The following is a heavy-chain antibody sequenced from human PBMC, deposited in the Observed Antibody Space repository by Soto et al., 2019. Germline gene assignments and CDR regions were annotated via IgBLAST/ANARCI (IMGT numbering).Heavy chain of an antibody. V-gene: IGHV1-69*13. J-gene: IGHJ5*02. CDR2: IIPIFGTA. CDR3: ARVLELRFQDWFDP. Sequence: SVKVSCKASGGTFSSYLISWLRRPLGQGLEWMGGIIPIFGTANYAQKFQGRVTITADESTSTAYMELSSLRSEDTAVYYCARVLELRFQDWFDPWGQGTLVTVSS. D-gene: IGHD1-7*01. CDR1: GGTFSSYL.